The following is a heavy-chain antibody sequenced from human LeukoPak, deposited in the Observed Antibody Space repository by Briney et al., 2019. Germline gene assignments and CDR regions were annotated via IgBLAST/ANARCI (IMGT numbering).Heavy chain of an antibody. D-gene: IGHD3/OR15-3a*01. CDR1: GYIFTDYY. V-gene: IGHV1/OR15-1*04. CDR2: INPNSGGT. CDR3: ASGPESAALGY. J-gene: IGHJ4*02. Sequence: ASVKVSCKASGYIFTDYYMHWVRQAPGQELGWMGRINPNSGGTNYAQKFQGRVTITRNTSISTAYMELSSLRSEDTAVYYCASGPESAALGYWGQGTLVTVSS.